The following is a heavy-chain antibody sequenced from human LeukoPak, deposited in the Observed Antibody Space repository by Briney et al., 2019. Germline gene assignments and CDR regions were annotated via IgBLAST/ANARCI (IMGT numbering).Heavy chain of an antibody. CDR2: IGGSGTRT. CDR3: AKDSHWILFDD. CDR1: GFTFTTYG. V-gene: IGHV3-23*01. J-gene: IGHJ4*02. D-gene: IGHD2-2*03. Sequence: GGTLRLSCSASGFTFTTYGMNWVRQAPGKGLEWVSGIGGSGTRTYYADSVKGGFTISRDNSKNTLYLQMNSLRDEDTAVYYCAKDSHWILFDDWGQGTLVTVSS.